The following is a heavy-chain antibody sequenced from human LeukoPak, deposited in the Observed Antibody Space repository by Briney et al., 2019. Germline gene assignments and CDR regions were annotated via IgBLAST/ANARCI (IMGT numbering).Heavy chain of an antibody. CDR3: ARVGSDYGDYYFDY. Sequence: SETLSLTCAVYGGSFSGYYWSWIRQPPGKGLEWIGYIYYSGSTNYNPSLKSRVTISVDTSRNQFSLKLSSVTAADTAVYYCARVGSDYGDYYFDYWGQGTLVTVSS. J-gene: IGHJ4*02. CDR1: GGSFSGYY. D-gene: IGHD4-17*01. CDR2: IYYSGST. V-gene: IGHV4-59*01.